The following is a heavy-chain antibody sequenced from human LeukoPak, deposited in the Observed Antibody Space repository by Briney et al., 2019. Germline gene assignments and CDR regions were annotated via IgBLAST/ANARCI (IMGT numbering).Heavy chain of an antibody. CDR2: IYYSGST. J-gene: IGHJ4*02. CDR1: GGTIRSYY. V-gene: IGHV4-59*01. Sequence: PAETLSLTCTVSGGTIRSYYWNWIRHPPGKGLEWIGYIYYSGSTNYNPSVESRVTISVDTSKNQCSLKLSSVTAADTAVYYCARGHSSGWYYFDYWGQGTLVTVSS. D-gene: IGHD6-19*01. CDR3: ARGHSSGWYYFDY.